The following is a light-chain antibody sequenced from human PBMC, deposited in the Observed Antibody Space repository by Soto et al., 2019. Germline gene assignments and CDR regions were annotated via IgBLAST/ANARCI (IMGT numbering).Light chain of an antibody. CDR3: QHYNSWLRT. CDR1: QSVSSN. J-gene: IGKJ1*01. Sequence: EIVMTQSPATLSVSPGERATLSCRASQSVSSNLAWYQQKPGQVPRLLIYGASTRATGVPARFSGSGSGTEFTLTISSLQSEDFGVYYCQHYNSWLRTFGQGTNVEIK. V-gene: IGKV3-15*01. CDR2: GAS.